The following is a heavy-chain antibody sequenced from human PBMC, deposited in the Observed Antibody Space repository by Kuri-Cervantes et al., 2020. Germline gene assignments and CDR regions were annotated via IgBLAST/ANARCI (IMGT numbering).Heavy chain of an antibody. CDR3: ARDGYDGSGYYFDY. Sequence: LSLTCAVSGFIFSSYGVHWVRQAPGKGLEWVALISYDGSKKYYVDSVKGRCTISRDNSKSALYLRLSSLRAEDTAVYYCARDGYDGSGYYFDYWGQGTLVTVSS. D-gene: IGHD3-22*01. J-gene: IGHJ4*02. V-gene: IGHV3-30*03. CDR1: GFIFSSYG. CDR2: ISYDGSKK.